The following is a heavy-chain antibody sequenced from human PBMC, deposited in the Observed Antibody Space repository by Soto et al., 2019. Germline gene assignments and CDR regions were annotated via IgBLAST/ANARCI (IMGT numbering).Heavy chain of an antibody. CDR1: GFTFSSYA. D-gene: IGHD1-26*01. CDR2: ISGSGGST. Sequence: EVQLLESGGGLVQPGGSLRLSCAASGFTFSSYAMSWVRQAPGKGLEWVSAISGSGGSTYYADSVKGRFTISRDNSKNTLYPKMKSLRAEDTAVYYCATTAGSDYYYGMDVWGQGTTVTVSS. J-gene: IGHJ6*02. V-gene: IGHV3-23*01. CDR3: ATTAGSDYYYGMDV.